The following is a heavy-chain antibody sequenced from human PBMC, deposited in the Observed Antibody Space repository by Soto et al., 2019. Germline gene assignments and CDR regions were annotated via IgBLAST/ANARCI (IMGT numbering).Heavy chain of an antibody. V-gene: IGHV3-30*18. Sequence: VQLVESGGGLVKPGGSLRLSCAASGFTFSIFGMHWVRQAPGKGLEWVALTSYDGSNKYYADSVRGRFTISRDNSKNTLYLQMNSLRPEDTAVYYCAKGTTRWLQSLLDYWGQGILVTVSS. CDR1: GFTFSIFG. J-gene: IGHJ4*02. CDR2: TSYDGSNK. D-gene: IGHD5-12*01. CDR3: AKGTTRWLQSLLDY.